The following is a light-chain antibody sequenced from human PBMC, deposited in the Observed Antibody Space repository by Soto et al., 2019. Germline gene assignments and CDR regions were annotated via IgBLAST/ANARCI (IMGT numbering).Light chain of an antibody. CDR3: QQHNSYSLT. J-gene: IGKJ4*01. CDR1: QSISSL. V-gene: IGKV1-5*01. CDR2: DAS. Sequence: DIQMTQSPSTLSASVGDRVTITCRASQSISSLLAWYQQKPGKAPKLLIYDASSLESGVPSRFSGSGSGTEFALTISSLQPDDFASYYCQQHNSYSLTFGGGTKVDIK.